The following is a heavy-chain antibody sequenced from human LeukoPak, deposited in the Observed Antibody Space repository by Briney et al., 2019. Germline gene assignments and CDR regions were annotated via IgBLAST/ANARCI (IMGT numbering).Heavy chain of an antibody. J-gene: IGHJ4*02. V-gene: IGHV1-18*01. CDR3: ARDLLGGSGSYYNAAFDY. CDR1: GYTFTSYG. CDR2: ISAYNGNT. D-gene: IGHD3-10*01. Sequence: ASVKVSCKASGYTFTSYGISWVRQAPGQGLEWMGWISAYNGNTNYAQKLQGRVSMTIDTSTSTAYMDLRGLRSDDTAVYYCARDLLGGSGSYYNAAFDYWGQGTLVTVSS.